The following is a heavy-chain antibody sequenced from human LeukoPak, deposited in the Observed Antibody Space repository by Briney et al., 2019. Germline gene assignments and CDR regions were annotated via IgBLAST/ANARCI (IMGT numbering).Heavy chain of an antibody. CDR1: GGIFSSYA. CDR3: ARGSGDIAAAGPSSYYFDY. D-gene: IGHD6-13*01. CDR2: IIPIFGTA. V-gene: IGHV1-69*13. Sequence: SVKVSCKASGGIFSSYAISWVRQAPGQGLEWMGGIIPIFGTANYAQKFQGRVTITADESTSTAYMELSSLRSEDTAVYYCARGSGDIAAAGPSSYYFDYWGQGTLVTVSS. J-gene: IGHJ4*02.